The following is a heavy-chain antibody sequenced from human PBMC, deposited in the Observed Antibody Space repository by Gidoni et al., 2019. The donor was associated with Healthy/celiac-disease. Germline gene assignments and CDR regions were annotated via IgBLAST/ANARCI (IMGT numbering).Heavy chain of an antibody. D-gene: IGHD1-1*01. J-gene: IGHJ6*04. Sequence: EVQLVESGGGLVQPGGSLRLSCSASGFTFSSYWLHWVRQAPGQGLVWVSRSKSDGSSTSYADSGKGRFTISRDNAKNTLYLQMNSLRAEDTAVYDGARDLGWNQALDVWGKGTTVTVSS. CDR1: GFTFSSYW. CDR2: SKSDGSST. V-gene: IGHV3-74*01. CDR3: ARDLGWNQALDV.